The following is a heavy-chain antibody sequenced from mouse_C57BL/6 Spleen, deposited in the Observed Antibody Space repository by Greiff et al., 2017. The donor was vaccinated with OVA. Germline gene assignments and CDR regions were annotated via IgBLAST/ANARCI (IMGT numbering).Heavy chain of an antibody. J-gene: IGHJ2*01. CDR2: IYPGSGST. V-gene: IGHV1-55*01. CDR3: AREQLRLRGYFDY. Sequence: VQLQQPGAELVKPGASVKMSCKASGYTFTSYWITWVKPRPGQGLEWIGDIYPGSGSTNYNEKFKSKATLTVDTSSSTAYMQLSSLTSEDSAVYYCAREQLRLRGYFDYWGQGTTLTVSS. D-gene: IGHD3-2*02. CDR1: GYTFTSYW.